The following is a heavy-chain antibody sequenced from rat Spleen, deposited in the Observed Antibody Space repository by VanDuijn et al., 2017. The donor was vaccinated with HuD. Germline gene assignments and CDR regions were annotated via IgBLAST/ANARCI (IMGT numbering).Heavy chain of an antibody. V-gene: IGHV5-29*01. CDR2: ISYDGSTT. J-gene: IGHJ4*01. D-gene: IGHD1-6*01. CDR1: GFTFSSYW. CDR3: ASLMYTPDYLGVMDA. Sequence: EVQLVETGGGLVQPGRSLKLSCVASGFTFSSYWMYWVRQAPTRGLEWVATISYDGSTTYYRDSVKGRFTISRDNAESTLYLQMDSLRSEATATYYCASLMYTPDYLGVMDAWGQGASVTVSS.